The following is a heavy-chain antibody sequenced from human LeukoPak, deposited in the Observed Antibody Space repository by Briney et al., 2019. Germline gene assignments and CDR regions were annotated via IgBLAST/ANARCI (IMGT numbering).Heavy chain of an antibody. V-gene: IGHV1-3*01. CDR3: ARDDCGDTCYPGGY. Sequence: ASVKVSCKASGYIFTKYVVHWVRQAPGQRPEWMGWIKAGNGDTKYSQNFQDRLTITRDTSASTVYMELSSLTSEDTALYYCARDDCGDTCYPGGYWGQGTLVAVSS. J-gene: IGHJ4*02. D-gene: IGHD2-21*01. CDR2: IKAGNGDT. CDR1: GYIFTKYV.